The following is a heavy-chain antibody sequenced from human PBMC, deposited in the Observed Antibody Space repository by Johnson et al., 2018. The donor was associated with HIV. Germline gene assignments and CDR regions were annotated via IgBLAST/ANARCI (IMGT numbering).Heavy chain of an antibody. CDR1: GFTFDDYG. D-gene: IGHD6-6*01. V-gene: IGHV3-20*04. CDR3: ANGGIAARPGGFDI. CDR2: INWNGGST. Sequence: VLLVESGGGVVRPGGSLRLSCAASGFTFDDYGMSWVRQAPGKGLEWVSGINWNGGSTYYADSVKGRFTISRDNSKNSLYLQMNSLRAEDTALYYCANGGIAARPGGFDIWGQGTMVTVSP. J-gene: IGHJ3*02.